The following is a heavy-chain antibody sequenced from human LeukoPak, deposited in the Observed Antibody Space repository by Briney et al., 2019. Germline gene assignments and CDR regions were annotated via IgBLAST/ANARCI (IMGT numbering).Heavy chain of an antibody. CDR2: IIPIFGTA. Sequence: AASVKVSCKASGGTFSSYAISWVRQAPGQGLEWMGGIIPIFGTANYAQKFRGRVTITADESTSTAYMELSSLRSEDTAVYYCARTIAAAGTAREYWGQGTLVTVSS. V-gene: IGHV1-69*13. CDR1: GGTFSSYA. D-gene: IGHD6-13*01. CDR3: ARTIAAAGTAREY. J-gene: IGHJ4*02.